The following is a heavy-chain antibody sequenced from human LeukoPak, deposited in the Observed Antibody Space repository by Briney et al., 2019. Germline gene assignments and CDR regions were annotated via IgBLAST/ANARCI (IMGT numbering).Heavy chain of an antibody. J-gene: IGHJ4*02. CDR3: AKDGRGGFDY. D-gene: IGHD1-26*01. CDR1: GYTFTGYY. CDR2: INPNSGGT. V-gene: IGHV1-2*02. Sequence: ASVKVSCKASGYTFTGYYMHWVRQAPGQGLEWMGWINPNSGGTNYAQKFQGRVTMTRDTSISTVYMELSSLRTEDTALYYCAKDGRGGFDYWGQGTLVTVSS.